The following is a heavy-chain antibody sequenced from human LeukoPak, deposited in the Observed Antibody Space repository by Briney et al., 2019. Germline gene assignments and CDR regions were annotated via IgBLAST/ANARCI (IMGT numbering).Heavy chain of an antibody. V-gene: IGHV4-4*07. CDR2: IYNSGNI. CDR1: GGSISSNY. CDR3: AHNALLLWFGELTGWNAFDI. D-gene: IGHD3-10*01. Sequence: SETLSLTCTVSGGSISSNYWSWIRQPAGKGLEWIGRIYNSGNINYNPSLKSRATMSVDASKNQFSLKLSSVTAADTAVYYCAHNALLLWFGELTGWNAFDIWGQGTMVTVSS. J-gene: IGHJ3*02.